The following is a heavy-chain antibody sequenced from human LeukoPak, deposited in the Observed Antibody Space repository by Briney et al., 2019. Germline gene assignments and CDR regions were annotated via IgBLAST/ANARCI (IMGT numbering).Heavy chain of an antibody. CDR2: IYYSGST. V-gene: IGHV4-39*01. D-gene: IGHD4-23*01. CDR1: GGSISSSSYY. J-gene: IGHJ4*02. CDR3: ARMIGGFDY. Sequence: PSETLSLTCTVSGGSISSSSYYWGWIRQPPGKGLEWIGSIYYSGSTYYNPSLKSRVTISVDTSKNQFSLKLSSVTAADTAVYYCARMIGGFDYWGQGTLVTVSS.